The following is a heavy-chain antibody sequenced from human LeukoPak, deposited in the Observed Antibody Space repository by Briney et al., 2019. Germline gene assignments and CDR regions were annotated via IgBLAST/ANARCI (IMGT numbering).Heavy chain of an antibody. D-gene: IGHD2-8*01. J-gene: IGHJ4*02. V-gene: IGHV4-59*01. CDR2: IYYSGST. CDR3: ARDSKMVYAIVY. CDR1: GGSISSYY. Sequence: SETLSLTCTVSGGSISSYYWSWIRQPPGKGLEWIGYIYYSGSTNYNPSLKSRVTISVDTSKNQFSLKLSSVTAADTAVYYCARDSKMVYAIVYWGQGTLVTVSS.